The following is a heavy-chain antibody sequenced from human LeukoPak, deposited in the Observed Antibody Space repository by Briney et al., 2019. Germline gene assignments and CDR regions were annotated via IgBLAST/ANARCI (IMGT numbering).Heavy chain of an antibody. Sequence: PGGSLRLSCAASGFTVSSNYMSWVRQAPGKGLEWVSVIYSGGSTYYADSVKGRFTISRDNSKNTLYLQMNSLRAEDTAVYYCARDQWYYDSSGYSWDAFDIWGQGTMVTVSS. V-gene: IGHV3-53*01. J-gene: IGHJ3*02. CDR1: GFTVSSNY. CDR3: ARDQWYYDSSGYSWDAFDI. CDR2: IYSGGST. D-gene: IGHD3-22*01.